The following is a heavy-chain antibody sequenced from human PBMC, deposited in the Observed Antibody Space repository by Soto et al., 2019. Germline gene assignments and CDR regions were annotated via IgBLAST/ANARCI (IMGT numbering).Heavy chain of an antibody. Sequence: QVQLVESGGGLVKPGGSLRLSCAASGFTFSDYYMSWIRQAPGKGLEWVSYISSSSSYTNYADAVKGRFTISRDNAKNSLYLQMNSLRAEDTAVYYCARDRGVGIAARRFFDYWGQGTLVTVSS. J-gene: IGHJ4*02. CDR3: ARDRGVGIAARRFFDY. D-gene: IGHD6-6*01. V-gene: IGHV3-11*06. CDR1: GFTFSDYY. CDR2: ISSSSSYT.